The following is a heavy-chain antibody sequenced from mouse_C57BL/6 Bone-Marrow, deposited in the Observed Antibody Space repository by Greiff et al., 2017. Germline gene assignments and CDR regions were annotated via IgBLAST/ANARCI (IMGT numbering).Heavy chain of an antibody. CDR3: SRLFYYYGWYCDV. J-gene: IGHJ1*03. CDR1: GYTFTSYW. CDR2: IHPKSGST. Sequence: LQESGAELVKPGASVKLSCKASGYTFTSYWMHWVKQRHGQGLEWIGMIHPKSGSTNYNEKFKSKATLTVDKSSSTAYMQLSSLTSEDSAVFYCSRLFYYYGWYCDVWGTGTTVTVSS. V-gene: IGHV1-64*01. D-gene: IGHD1-1*01.